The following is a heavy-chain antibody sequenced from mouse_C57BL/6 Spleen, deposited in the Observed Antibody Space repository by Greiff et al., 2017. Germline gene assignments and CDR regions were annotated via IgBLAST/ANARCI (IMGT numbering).Heavy chain of an antibody. CDR1: GFTFSSYA. D-gene: IGHD2-2*01. V-gene: IGHV5-4*01. CDR3: ARDGTEDYGYAWFAY. CDR2: ISDGGSYT. Sequence: EVMLVESGGGLVKPGGSLKLSCAASGFTFSSYAMSWVRQTPEKRLEWVATISDGGSYTYYPDNVKGRFTISRDNAKNNLYLQVSHLKSEDTAMYYGARDGTEDYGYAWFAYWGQGTLVTVSA. J-gene: IGHJ3*01.